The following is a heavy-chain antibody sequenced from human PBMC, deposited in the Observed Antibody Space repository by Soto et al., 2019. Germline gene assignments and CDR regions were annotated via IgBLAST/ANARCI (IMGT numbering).Heavy chain of an antibody. Sequence: ASVKVSCKASGGTFSSYAISWVRQAPGQGLEWMGGIIPIFGTANYAQKFQGRVTITADESTSTAYMELSSLRSEDTAVYYCARGIAARPDSYYFDYWGQGTLVTVSS. CDR3: ARGIAARPDSYYFDY. CDR1: GGTFSSYA. J-gene: IGHJ4*02. V-gene: IGHV1-69*13. D-gene: IGHD6-6*01. CDR2: IIPIFGTA.